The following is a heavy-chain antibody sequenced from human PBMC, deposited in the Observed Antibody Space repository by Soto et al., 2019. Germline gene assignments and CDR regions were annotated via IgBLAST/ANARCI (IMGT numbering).Heavy chain of an antibody. CDR1: GGSISSGGYS. V-gene: IGHV4-30-2*05. Sequence: SETLSLTCAVSGGSISSGGYSWSWIRQPPGKGLEWIGYIYYSGSTYYNPSLKSRITISVDTSKNQFSLKLTSVTAADTAVYYCARSFPASMRVFHYWGQGTLVTVSS. D-gene: IGHD2-2*01. J-gene: IGHJ4*02. CDR2: IYYSGST. CDR3: ARSFPASMRVFHY.